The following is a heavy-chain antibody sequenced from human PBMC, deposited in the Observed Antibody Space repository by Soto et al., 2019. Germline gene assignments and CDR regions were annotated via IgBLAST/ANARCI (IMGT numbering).Heavy chain of an antibody. CDR3: TRVEQWLYIAKY. D-gene: IGHD6-19*01. Sequence: LRLSCAASGFTFSSFAMHWVRQAPGKGLEWVAVISDDGSNKYYADSVKGRFTISRDNSKNTLYLQMNSLRGEDTAVYSCTRVEQWLYIAKYWGQGTLVTVSS. J-gene: IGHJ4*02. V-gene: IGHV3-30*04. CDR2: ISDDGSNK. CDR1: GFTFSSFA.